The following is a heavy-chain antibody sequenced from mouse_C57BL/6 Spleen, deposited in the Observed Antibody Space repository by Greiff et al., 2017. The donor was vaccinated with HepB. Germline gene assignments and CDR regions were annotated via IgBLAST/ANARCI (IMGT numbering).Heavy chain of an antibody. J-gene: IGHJ4*01. V-gene: IGHV1-20*01. CDR1: GYSFTGYF. CDR3: ARLGYGSSYGKSYAMDY. D-gene: IGHD1-1*01. Sequence: VQLQQSGPELVKPGDSVKISCKASGYSFTGYFMNWVMQSHGKSLEWIGRINPYNGDTFYNQKFKGKATLTVDKSSSTAHMELRSLTSEDSAVYYCARLGYGSSYGKSYAMDYWGQGTSVTVSS. CDR2: INPYNGDT.